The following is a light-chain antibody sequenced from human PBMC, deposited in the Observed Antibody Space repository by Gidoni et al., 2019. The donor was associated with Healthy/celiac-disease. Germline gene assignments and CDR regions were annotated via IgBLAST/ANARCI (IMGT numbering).Light chain of an antibody. V-gene: IGLV2-14*01. Sequence: QSALTQPASVSGSPGHSITISCTGTSSDVGGYNYVSWYQQHPGKDPKLMIYEVSNRPSGVSNRFSGSKSGNTASLTISGLQAEDEADYYCSSYTSSSTLFYVFGTGTKVTVL. CDR3: SSYTSSSTLFYV. CDR2: EVS. J-gene: IGLJ1*01. CDR1: SSDVGGYNY.